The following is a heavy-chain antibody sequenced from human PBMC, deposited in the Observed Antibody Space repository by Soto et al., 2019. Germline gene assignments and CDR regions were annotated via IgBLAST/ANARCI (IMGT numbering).Heavy chain of an antibody. CDR1: GFTVNNAY. V-gene: IGHV3-66*01. CDR2: IYNNGTT. J-gene: IGHJ4*02. D-gene: IGHD4-17*01. CDR3: SRAATLTTIFDY. Sequence: PGGSLRLSCTASGFTVNNAYLSWVRQVPVKGLQWVSIIYNNGTTHYADSVKDRFTIYRDTSKNTVHLQMNSLSADDTAVYYCSRAATLTTIFDYWGQGTLVTVSS.